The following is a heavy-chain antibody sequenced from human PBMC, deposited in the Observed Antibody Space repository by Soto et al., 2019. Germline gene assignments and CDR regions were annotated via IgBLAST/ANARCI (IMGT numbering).Heavy chain of an antibody. CDR1: GGSFSGYY. Sequence: NPSETLSLTCAVYGGSFSGYYWSWIRQPPGKGLEWIGEINHSGSTNYNPSLKSRVTISVDTSKNQFSLKLSSVTAADTAVYYCARGLPRYGGLVDYWGQGTLVTV. D-gene: IGHD3-10*01. V-gene: IGHV4-34*01. CDR2: INHSGST. CDR3: ARGLPRYGGLVDY. J-gene: IGHJ4*02.